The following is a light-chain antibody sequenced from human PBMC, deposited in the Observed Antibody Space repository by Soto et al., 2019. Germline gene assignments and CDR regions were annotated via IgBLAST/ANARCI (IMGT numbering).Light chain of an antibody. CDR3: QQTDSFPPA. V-gene: IGKV1D-12*01. J-gene: IGKJ5*01. Sequence: DIQMTQSPSSVSASVGDSVTITCRASRDISNWLDWYQQRPGQAPNLLIYTASTLRSGIPLRFSGRASGTEVTLTISSLQREDFATYFCQQTDSFPPAFGQGKRLEI. CDR2: TAS. CDR1: RDISNW.